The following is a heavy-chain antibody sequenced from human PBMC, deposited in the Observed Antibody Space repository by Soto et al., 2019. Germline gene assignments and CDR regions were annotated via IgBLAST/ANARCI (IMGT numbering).Heavy chain of an antibody. D-gene: IGHD6-19*01. Sequence: EVQLLESGGGLVQPGGSLRLSCAASGFTFSSYAMSWVRQAPGKGLEWVSAISGSGGSTYYADSVKGRFTISRDNSKNTLYLQMNSLRAEDTAVYYWATPGGGGYRRYFDLWGRGTLVTVSS. J-gene: IGHJ2*01. CDR2: ISGSGGST. CDR1: GFTFSSYA. V-gene: IGHV3-23*01. CDR3: ATPGGGGYRRYFDL.